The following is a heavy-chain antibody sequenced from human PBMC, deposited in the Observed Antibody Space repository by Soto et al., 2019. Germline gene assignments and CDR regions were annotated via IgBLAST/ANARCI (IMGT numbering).Heavy chain of an antibody. V-gene: IGHV4-39*01. Sequence: SETLSLTCTVSGGSISSSSYYWGWIRQPPGKGLEWIGSIYYSGSTYYNPSLKSRVTISVDTSKNQLSLKLSSVTAADTAVYYCARLPYYDFWSGYSKYNWFDPWGQGTLVTVSS. D-gene: IGHD3-3*01. CDR2: IYYSGST. J-gene: IGHJ5*02. CDR1: GGSISSSSYY. CDR3: ARLPYYDFWSGYSKYNWFDP.